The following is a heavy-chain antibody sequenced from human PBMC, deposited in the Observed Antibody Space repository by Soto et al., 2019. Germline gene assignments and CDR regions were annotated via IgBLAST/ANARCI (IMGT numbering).Heavy chain of an antibody. CDR2: ISSSGSTI. D-gene: IGHD3-16*01. CDR3: ARANGLGAHPYNNWFDP. Sequence: QVQLVESGGGLVKPGGSLRLSCAASGFSFSDYYMSWIRQAPGKGLEWVSYISSSGSTIYYADSVKGRFTISRDNAKNSLYLQMNSLRAKDTAVYYCARANGLGAHPYNNWFDPWGQGTLATVSS. CDR1: GFSFSDYY. J-gene: IGHJ5*02. V-gene: IGHV3-11*01.